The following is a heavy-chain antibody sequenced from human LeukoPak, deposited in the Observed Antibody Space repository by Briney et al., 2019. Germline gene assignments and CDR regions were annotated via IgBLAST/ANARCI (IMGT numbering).Heavy chain of an antibody. CDR2: ISYDGSNK. CDR3: ARAPREVYSYGPYGPYYYYYYMDA. D-gene: IGHD5-18*01. CDR1: GFTFSSYG. Sequence: GGSLRLSCAASGFTFSSYGMHWVRQAPGKGLEWVAVISYDGSNKYYADSVKGRFTISRDNSKNTLYPQMNSLRAGDTAVYYCARAPREVYSYGPYGPYYYYYYMDAWGKGTTVTVSS. J-gene: IGHJ6*03. V-gene: IGHV3-30*03.